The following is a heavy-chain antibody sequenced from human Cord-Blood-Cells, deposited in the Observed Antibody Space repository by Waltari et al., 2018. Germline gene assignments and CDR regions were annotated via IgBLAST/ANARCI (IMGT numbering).Heavy chain of an antibody. Sequence: EVQLVESGGGLVQPGGSLRLSCAASGFTFSSYWMHWVRQAPGKGLVWVSRINSDGSSTSYADSVKGRFTISRDNAKNTLYLQMNSLRAEDTAVYYCARVRYDFWSGYYDAFDIWGQGTMVTVSS. D-gene: IGHD3-3*01. CDR2: INSDGSST. CDR3: ARVRYDFWSGYYDAFDI. J-gene: IGHJ3*02. CDR1: GFTFSSYW. V-gene: IGHV3-74*01.